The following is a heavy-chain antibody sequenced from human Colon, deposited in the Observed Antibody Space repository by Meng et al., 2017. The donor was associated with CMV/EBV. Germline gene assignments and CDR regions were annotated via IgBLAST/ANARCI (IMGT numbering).Heavy chain of an antibody. CDR2: VLYDGSRK. J-gene: IGHJ4*02. V-gene: IGHV3-30*02. CDR1: GFTFSDYG. CDR3: VKDQCRG. D-gene: IGHD3-10*01. Sequence: QGQRVESGGGVVQPGGSLSVSCAASGFTFSDYGMHWLRQAPGKGLEWVAFVLYDGSRKYYGDSVKGRFSISRDNSKNTLYLQMNSLRADDTAVYYCVKDQCRGWGQGTLVTVSS.